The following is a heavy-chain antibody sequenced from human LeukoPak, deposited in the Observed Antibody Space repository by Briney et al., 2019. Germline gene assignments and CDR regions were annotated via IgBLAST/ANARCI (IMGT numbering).Heavy chain of an antibody. J-gene: IGHJ3*02. CDR3: TRGARRGYSYDAFDI. CDR1: GFXFSSYA. CDR2: ISGSGGST. V-gene: IGHV3-23*01. Sequence: GGSLRLSCAASGFXFSSYAIIWVRQAPGKGLEWVSAISGSGGSTYYADSVKGRFTISRDNSKDTLYLQMNSLRAEDTAVYYCTRGARRGYSYDAFDIWGQGTMVTVSS. D-gene: IGHD5-18*01.